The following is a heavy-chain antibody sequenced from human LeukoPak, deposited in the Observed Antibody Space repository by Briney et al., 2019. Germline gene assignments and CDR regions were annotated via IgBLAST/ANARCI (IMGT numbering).Heavy chain of an antibody. V-gene: IGHV3-48*03. Sequence: PGGSLRLSCAASGFTFSSYEMNWVRQAPGKGLEWVSYISSSGSTIYYADSVKGRFTISRDNAKNPLYLQMNSLRAEDTAVYYCARESAGITMIVVVIGGYFDYWGQGTLVTVSS. CDR2: ISSSGSTI. J-gene: IGHJ4*02. CDR1: GFTFSSYE. D-gene: IGHD3-22*01. CDR3: ARESAGITMIVVVIGGYFDY.